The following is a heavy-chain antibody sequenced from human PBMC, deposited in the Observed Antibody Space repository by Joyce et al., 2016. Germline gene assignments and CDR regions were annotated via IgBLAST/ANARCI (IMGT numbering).Heavy chain of an antibody. CDR1: GFILRRYD. Sequence: EVQVLESGGGLVQPGGSLRLSCAVSGFILRRYDMSWVRQAPGKGLEWVSAVSSSGESTYYAGSVKGRFTVSRDNSKKMLYLQMNTLRAEDTAVYYCAKASLTGYYIGAYYFDYWGQGTLVTVSS. V-gene: IGHV3-23*01. CDR3: AKASLTGYYIGAYYFDY. CDR2: VSSSGEST. D-gene: IGHD3-9*01. J-gene: IGHJ4*02.